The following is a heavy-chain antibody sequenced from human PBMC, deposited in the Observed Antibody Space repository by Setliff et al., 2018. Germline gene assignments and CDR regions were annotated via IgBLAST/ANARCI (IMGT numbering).Heavy chain of an antibody. CDR1: GFTFSSYA. D-gene: IGHD6-19*01. J-gene: IGHJ4*02. V-gene: IGHV3-23*01. Sequence: TGGSLRLSCAASGFTFSSYAMSWVRQAPGKGLEWVSAISGSGGSTYYADSVKGRFTISRDNSKNTLYLQMNSLRAEDTAVYYCAKRQWLLSTIDYWGQGTLVTVSS. CDR2: ISGSGGST. CDR3: AKRQWLLSTIDY.